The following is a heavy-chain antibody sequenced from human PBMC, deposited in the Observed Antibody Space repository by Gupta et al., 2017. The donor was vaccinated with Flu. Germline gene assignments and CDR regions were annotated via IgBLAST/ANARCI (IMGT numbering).Heavy chain of an antibody. CDR2: ISSTSTYK. Sequence: TTYTMNWVSKAPGKGLGWVSSISSTSTYKYYADSVKGRFTVSRDNVENSLYLQMNSLRADDTAIYDCARGPSGNFCDVWHRYEVGGQGTLVTVSS. CDR3: ARGPSGNFCDVWHRYEV. V-gene: IGHV3-21*03. J-gene: IGHJ4*02. CDR1: TTYT. D-gene: IGHD2-2*01.